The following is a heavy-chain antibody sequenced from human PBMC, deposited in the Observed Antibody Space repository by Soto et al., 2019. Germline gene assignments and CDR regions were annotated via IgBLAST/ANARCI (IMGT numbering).Heavy chain of an antibody. J-gene: IGHJ4*02. V-gene: IGHV1-18*01. CDR1: GYTFTSYG. D-gene: IGHD1-26*01. CDR2: ISAYNGNT. Sequence: ASVKVSCKASGYTFTSYGISWVRQAPGQGLEWMGWISAYNGNTNYAQKLQGRVTMTTDTSTSTAYMELRSLRSDDTAVYYCARAHQYSGSYYFHYWGQGTLVTVSS. CDR3: ARAHQYSGSYYFHY.